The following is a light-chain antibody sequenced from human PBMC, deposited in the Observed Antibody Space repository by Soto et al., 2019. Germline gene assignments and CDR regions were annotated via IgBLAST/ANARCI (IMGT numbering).Light chain of an antibody. CDR2: DVF. J-gene: IGLJ2*01. CDR1: SRDIGGYDF. CDR3: SSYGGSNNLL. V-gene: IGLV2-8*01. Sequence: QSALTQPPSASGSPGQSVTISCTGTSRDIGGYDFVSWYQQHPGKAPKLMIYDVFKRPSGVPDRFSGSKSGNTASLTVSGLQADDEADYYCSSYGGSNNLLFGGGTKLTGL.